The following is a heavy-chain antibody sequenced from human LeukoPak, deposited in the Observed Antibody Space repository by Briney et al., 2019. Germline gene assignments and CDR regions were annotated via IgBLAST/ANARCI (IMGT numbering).Heavy chain of an antibody. Sequence: GASVKVSRKASGYTFTSYGINWVRHAPGQGLEWMGWINPNSCGTNYAQKYQGRVTMTRDTSISTAYMELSRLRSDDTAVYYCARGYRSSWYASYMDVWGKGTTVTVSS. CDR1: GYTFTSYG. J-gene: IGHJ6*03. V-gene: IGHV1-2*02. CDR2: INPNSCGT. CDR3: ARGYRSSWYASYMDV. D-gene: IGHD6-13*01.